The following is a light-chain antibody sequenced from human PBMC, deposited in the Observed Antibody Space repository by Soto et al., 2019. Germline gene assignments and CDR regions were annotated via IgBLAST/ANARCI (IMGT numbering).Light chain of an antibody. CDR3: CSYTSSSSLV. Sequence: QSALTQPASVSGSPGQSITISCTGTSSDVGAYNYVSWYQQYPGKAPKLMIYDVTSRPSGVSNRFSGSKSGNAASLTISGLQAEDEADYYCCSYTSSSSLVFGTGNKVTVL. J-gene: IGLJ1*01. CDR2: DVT. V-gene: IGLV2-14*03. CDR1: SSDVGAYNY.